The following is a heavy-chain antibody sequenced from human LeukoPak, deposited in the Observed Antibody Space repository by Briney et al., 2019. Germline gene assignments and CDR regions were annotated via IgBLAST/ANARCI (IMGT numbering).Heavy chain of an antibody. D-gene: IGHD6-19*01. CDR1: GFTFSSYA. CDR2: IYSGGST. Sequence: GGSLRLSCAASGFTFSSYAVSWVRQAPGKGLEWVSVIYSGGSTYYADSVKGRFTISRDNSENTLYLQMNSLRAEDTAVYYCAREETIAVAGSDYWGQGTLVTVSS. J-gene: IGHJ4*02. V-gene: IGHV3-66*02. CDR3: AREETIAVAGSDY.